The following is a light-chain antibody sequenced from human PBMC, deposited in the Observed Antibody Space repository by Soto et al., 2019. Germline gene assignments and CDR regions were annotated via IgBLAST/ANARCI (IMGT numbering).Light chain of an antibody. V-gene: IGKV3-11*01. CDR3: QQSINWPWLT. CDR1: QSVRSY. CDR2: DAS. Sequence: EIVLTQSPATLSLSPGERATLSCKASQSVRSYLAWYQQKPGQAPRLLIYDASNRATGIPAKFSGSGSGTDFTLTISSLEPEDFAVYYCQQSINWPWLTFGGGTKVEIK. J-gene: IGKJ4*02.